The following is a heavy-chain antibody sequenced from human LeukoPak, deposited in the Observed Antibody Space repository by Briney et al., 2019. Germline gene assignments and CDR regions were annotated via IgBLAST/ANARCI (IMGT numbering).Heavy chain of an antibody. CDR2: ISSSGSTI. D-gene: IGHD3-22*01. CDR3: ARDHYDSSGLSTWDY. CDR1: GFTFSSYE. V-gene: IGHV3-48*03. Sequence: GGSLRLSCAASGFTFSSYEMNWVRQAPGKGLEWVSYISSSGSTIYYADSVKGRFTISRDNAENSLYLQMNSLRAEDTAVYYCARDHYDSSGLSTWDYWGQGTLVTVSS. J-gene: IGHJ4*02.